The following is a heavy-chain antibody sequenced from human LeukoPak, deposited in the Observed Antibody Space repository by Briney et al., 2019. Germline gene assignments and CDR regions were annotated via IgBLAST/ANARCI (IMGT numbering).Heavy chain of an antibody. CDR2: IYASGNT. D-gene: IGHD6-13*01. CDR3: ARGSSWLDY. J-gene: IGHJ4*02. V-gene: IGHV4-4*07. Sequence: PSETLSLTCTVSGVSISSYFWSWIRQPAGKGLEWIGRIYASGNTNYNPSLKSRVTISVDTSKNQFSLKLTSVTAADTALYHCARGSSWLDYWGQGTLVTVSS. CDR1: GVSISSYF.